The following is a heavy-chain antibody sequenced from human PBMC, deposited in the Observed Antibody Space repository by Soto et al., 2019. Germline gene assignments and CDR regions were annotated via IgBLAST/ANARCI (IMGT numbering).Heavy chain of an antibody. Sequence: VGSLRLSCAASGFTFSSYWMHWVRQAPGKGLVWVSRINSDGSSTSYADSVKGRFTISRDNAKNTLYLQMNSLRAEDTAVYYCARDAEAGDYYYYYGMDVWGQGTTVTVSS. CDR2: INSDGSST. CDR1: GFTFSSYW. D-gene: IGHD6-19*01. J-gene: IGHJ6*02. CDR3: ARDAEAGDYYYYYGMDV. V-gene: IGHV3-74*01.